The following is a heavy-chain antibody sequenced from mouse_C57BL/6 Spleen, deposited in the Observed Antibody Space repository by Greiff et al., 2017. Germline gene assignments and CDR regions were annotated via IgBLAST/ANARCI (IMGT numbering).Heavy chain of an antibody. CDR3: ARKKDLYYGNYDYAMDY. CDR1: GFSLTSYG. D-gene: IGHD2-1*01. Sequence: QVQLKESGPGLVQPSQSLSIACTVSGFSLTSYGVHWVRQSPGKGLEWLGVIWSGGSTDYNAAFISRLSISKDNSKSQVFFKMNSLQADDTAIYYCARKKDLYYGNYDYAMDYWGQGTSVTVSS. V-gene: IGHV2-2*01. J-gene: IGHJ4*01. CDR2: IWSGGST.